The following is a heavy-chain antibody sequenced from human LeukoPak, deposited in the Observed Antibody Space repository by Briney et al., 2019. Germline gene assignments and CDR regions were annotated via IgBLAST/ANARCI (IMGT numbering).Heavy chain of an antibody. Sequence: GASVKVSCKASGYTFTSYYMHWVRQAPGQGLEWMGWISAYNGNTNYAQKLQGRVTMTTDTSTSTAYMELRSLRSDDTAVYYCARERTPGSGYGVDYWGQGTVVTVSS. V-gene: IGHV1-18*04. D-gene: IGHD6-25*01. CDR3: ARERTPGSGYGVDY. J-gene: IGHJ4*02. CDR2: ISAYNGNT. CDR1: GYTFTSYY.